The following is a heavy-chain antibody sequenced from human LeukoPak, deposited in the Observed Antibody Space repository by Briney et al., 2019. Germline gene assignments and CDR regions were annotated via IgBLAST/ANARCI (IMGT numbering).Heavy chain of an antibody. CDR3: AREVSWYYFDY. Sequence: GRSLRLSCTASGFTFSTYDMHWVRQAPGMGLEWVAVASHDGSIKYYADSVKGRFTISRDNSKNTLYLQMNSLRGDDTAVYYCAREVSWYYFDYWGQGILVTVSS. V-gene: IGHV3-30*03. J-gene: IGHJ4*02. CDR1: GFTFSTYD. D-gene: IGHD6-13*01. CDR2: ASHDGSIK.